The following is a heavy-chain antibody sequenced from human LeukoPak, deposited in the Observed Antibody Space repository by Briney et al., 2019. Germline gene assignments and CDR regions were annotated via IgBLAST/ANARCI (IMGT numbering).Heavy chain of an antibody. D-gene: IGHD4-17*01. Sequence: GGSLRLSCAASGFTFSSFSMNWVRQAPGKGLEWVSSISSSSSYIYYADSVKGRFTISRDNAKNSLYLQMNSLRAEDTAVYYCARDESTVTMGLNYYYGMDVWGQGTTVTVSS. CDR3: ARDESTVTMGLNYYYGMDV. J-gene: IGHJ6*02. CDR1: GFTFSSFS. CDR2: ISSSSSYI. V-gene: IGHV3-21*01.